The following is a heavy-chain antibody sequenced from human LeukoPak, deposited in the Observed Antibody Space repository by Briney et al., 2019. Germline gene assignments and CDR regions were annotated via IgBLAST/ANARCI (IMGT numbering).Heavy chain of an antibody. CDR1: GGSFSGYY. V-gene: IGHV4-34*01. J-gene: IGHJ4*02. CDR3: ARIRYNLDY. D-gene: IGHD1-1*01. CDR2: INHSGST. Sequence: SETLSLTCAVYGGSFSGYYWSWIRQPPGKGLEWVGEINHSGSTNYNPSLKSRVTISVDMAKNQFSLKLSSVTAADTAVYYCARIRYNLDYWGQGTLVSVSS.